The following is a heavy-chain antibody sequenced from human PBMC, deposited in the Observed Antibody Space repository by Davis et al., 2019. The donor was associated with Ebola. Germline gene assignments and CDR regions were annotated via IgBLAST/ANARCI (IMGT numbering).Heavy chain of an antibody. J-gene: IGHJ4*02. CDR1: GFTFSDYS. D-gene: IGHD1-26*01. Sequence: GESLKISCAGSGFTFSDYSMNWVRQAPGKGLEWVSSISSSSSYIYYADSVKGRFTISRDNAKNLLYLQMNTLRVDDTAVYYCARPIRSGSSQDWGQGTLVTVSS. CDR3: ARPIRSGSSQD. CDR2: ISSSSSYI. V-gene: IGHV3-21*01.